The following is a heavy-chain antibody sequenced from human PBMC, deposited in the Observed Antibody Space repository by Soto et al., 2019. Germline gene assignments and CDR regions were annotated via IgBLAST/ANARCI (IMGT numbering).Heavy chain of an antibody. CDR3: ASGYGSGSYYSGVGWFDP. D-gene: IGHD3-10*01. V-gene: IGHV1-69*13. CDR2: IIPIFGTA. CDR1: GGTSSRYA. Sequence: SEKVACKASGGTSSRYAISLVRQAPGQGLEWMGGIIPIFGTANYAQKFQGRVTITADESTSTAYMELSSLRSEYTAVYYCASGYGSGSYYSGVGWFDPWGQGTLVTVSS. J-gene: IGHJ5*02.